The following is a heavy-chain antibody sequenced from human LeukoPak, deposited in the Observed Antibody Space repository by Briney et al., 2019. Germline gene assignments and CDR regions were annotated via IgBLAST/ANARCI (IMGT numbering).Heavy chain of an antibody. Sequence: SETLSLTCTVSGGSISSGGYYWGWIRQPPGKGLELIGYLHYSGSTYYNPSLKSRVTISVDTSKNQFSLKLSSVTAADTAVYYCARTGNWNVAYYYYYMDVWGKGTTVTVSS. CDR3: ARTGNWNVAYYYYYMDV. J-gene: IGHJ6*03. CDR1: GGSISSGGYY. D-gene: IGHD1-20*01. CDR2: LHYSGST. V-gene: IGHV4-30-4*02.